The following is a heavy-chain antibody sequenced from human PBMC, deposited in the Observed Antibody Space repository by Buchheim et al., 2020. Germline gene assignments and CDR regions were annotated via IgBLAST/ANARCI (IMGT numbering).Heavy chain of an antibody. CDR1: GGSISGYF. Sequence: VRLQESGPGLVKPSETLSLTCTVSGGSISGYFWSWIRQPPGKGLEWIGYIYYSGSTNYNPSLTSRVTISVDTSKNQFFLKLTSVTAADTAVYYCARTGGGGGGYWGQGTL. D-gene: IGHD2-21*01. CDR3: ARTGGGGGGY. CDR2: IYYSGST. J-gene: IGHJ4*02. V-gene: IGHV4-59*01.